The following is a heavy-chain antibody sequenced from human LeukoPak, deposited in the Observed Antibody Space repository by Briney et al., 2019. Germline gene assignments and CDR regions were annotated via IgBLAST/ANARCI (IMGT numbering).Heavy chain of an antibody. J-gene: IGHJ4*02. CDR1: GFTFSSYA. CDR2: ISGSGGST. D-gene: IGHD3-16*02. Sequence: GGSLRLSCAASGFTFSSYAMSWVRQAPGKGLEWVSAISGSGGSTYYADSVKGRFTISRDNSKNTLYLQMNSPRAEDTAVYYCAKNIMITFGGVIAPDYWGQGTLVTVSS. V-gene: IGHV3-23*01. CDR3: AKNIMITFGGVIAPDY.